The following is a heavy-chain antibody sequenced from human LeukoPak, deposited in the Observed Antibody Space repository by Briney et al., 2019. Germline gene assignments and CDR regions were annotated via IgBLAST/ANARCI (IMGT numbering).Heavy chain of an antibody. CDR2: ISGSGGST. D-gene: IGHD3-9*01. CDR1: GFTFSSYA. Sequence: PGGSLRLSCAASGFTFSSYAMSWVRQAPREGPEWVSAISGSGGSTYYTDSVKGRFTISRDNSKNTLYLQMNSLRAEDTAVYYCAKLSLLTDVDAFDIWGQGTMVTVSS. CDR3: AKLSLLTDVDAFDI. V-gene: IGHV3-23*01. J-gene: IGHJ3*02.